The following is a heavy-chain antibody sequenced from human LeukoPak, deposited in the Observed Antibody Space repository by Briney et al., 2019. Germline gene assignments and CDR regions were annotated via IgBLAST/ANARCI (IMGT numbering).Heavy chain of an antibody. D-gene: IGHD3-16*01. V-gene: IGHV4-61*02. CDR3: ARDLEGGNQWGAFDI. CDR1: GGSISSGSYY. CDR2: IYTSGST. Sequence: SETLSLTCTVSGGSISSGSYYWSWIRQPAGKGLEWIGRIYTSGSTNYNPSLKSRVTISVDTSKIQFSLKLSSVTAADTAVYYCARDLEGGNQWGAFDIWGQGTMVTVSS. J-gene: IGHJ3*02.